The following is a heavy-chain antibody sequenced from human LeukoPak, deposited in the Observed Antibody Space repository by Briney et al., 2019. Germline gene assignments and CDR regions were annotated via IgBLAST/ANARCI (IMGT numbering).Heavy chain of an antibody. D-gene: IGHD5-12*01. Sequence: HWASVTVSCKASGYTFTSYGISWVRQAPGQGLEWMGWISAYNGNTNYAQKLQGRVTMTTDTSTSTAYMELRSLRSDDTAVYYCARVWATACDYWGQGTLVTVSS. J-gene: IGHJ4*02. CDR3: ARVWATACDY. CDR2: ISAYNGNT. CDR1: GYTFTSYG. V-gene: IGHV1-18*01.